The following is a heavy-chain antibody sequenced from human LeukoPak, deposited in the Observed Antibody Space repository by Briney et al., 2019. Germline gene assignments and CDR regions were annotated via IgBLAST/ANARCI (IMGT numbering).Heavy chain of an antibody. J-gene: IGHJ4*02. CDR1: GYSFTTYW. D-gene: IGHD6-6*01. CDR2: IYPDDSDT. V-gene: IGHV5-51*01. Sequence: GESLKISCRGSGYSFTTYWIGWVRQMPGKGLEWMGIIYPDDSDTRYSPSFQGQVTISADKSISTAYLQWSSLKASDTAMYHCARRSYSSSSFGYYFDYWGQGTLVTVSS. CDR3: ARRSYSSSSFGYYFDY.